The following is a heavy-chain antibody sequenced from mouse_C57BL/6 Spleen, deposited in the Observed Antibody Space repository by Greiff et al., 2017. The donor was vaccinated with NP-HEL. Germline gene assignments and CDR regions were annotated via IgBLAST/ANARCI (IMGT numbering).Heavy chain of an antibody. CDR3: GTVRYYFDY. J-gene: IGHJ2*01. V-gene: IGHV1-59*01. CDR1: GYTFTSYW. Sequence: QVQLQQPGAELVRPGTSVKLSCKASGYTFTSYWMHWVKQRPGQGLEWIGVIDPSDSYTNYNQKFKGKATLTVDTSSSTAYMQLSSLTSEDSAVYYCGTVRYYFDYWGQGTTLTVSS. D-gene: IGHD1-1*01. CDR2: IDPSDSYT.